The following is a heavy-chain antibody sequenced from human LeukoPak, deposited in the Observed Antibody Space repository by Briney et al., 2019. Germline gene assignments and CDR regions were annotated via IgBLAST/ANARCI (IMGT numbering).Heavy chain of an antibody. CDR2: LSYDGSII. CDR3: ARDPQYYDFWSGYYAY. CDR1: GFTFSNFA. D-gene: IGHD3-3*01. J-gene: IGHJ4*02. Sequence: GRSLRLSCAASGFTFSNFAMHWVRQAPGKGLEWVAVLSYDGSIIYYADSVKGRFTISRDNSKNTLYLQMNSLRAEDTAVYYCARDPQYYDFWSGYYAYWGQGTLVTVSS. V-gene: IGHV3-30*01.